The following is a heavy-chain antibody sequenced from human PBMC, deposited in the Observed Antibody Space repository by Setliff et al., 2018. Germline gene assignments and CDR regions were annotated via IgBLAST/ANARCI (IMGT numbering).Heavy chain of an antibody. J-gene: IGHJ6*03. CDR2: ISSGSDII. D-gene: IGHD3-16*01. Sequence: GGSLRLSCAASGITFSTYSMNWVRQAPGKGPEWVSYISSGSDIIYYADSVKGRFTISRDNAKSSLYLQVNNLRAEDTAVYYCARVYCRHRCLVESYMDVWGTGTTVTVSS. CDR1: GITFSTYS. V-gene: IGHV3-48*01. CDR3: ARVYCRHRCLVESYMDV.